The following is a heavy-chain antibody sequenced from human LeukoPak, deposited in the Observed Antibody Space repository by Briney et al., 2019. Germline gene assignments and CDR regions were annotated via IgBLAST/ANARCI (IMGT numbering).Heavy chain of an antibody. J-gene: IGHJ4*02. CDR3: ARDIGLYDSSGYYSL. CDR1: GFTFSSYW. V-gene: IGHV3-7*03. D-gene: IGHD3-22*01. Sequence: SGGSLRLSCAASGFTFSSYWMSWVRQAPGKGLEWVANIKQDGSEKYYVDSVKGRFTISRDNAKNSLYLQMNSLRAEDTAVYYCARDIGLYDSSGYYSLWGQGTLVTVSS. CDR2: IKQDGSEK.